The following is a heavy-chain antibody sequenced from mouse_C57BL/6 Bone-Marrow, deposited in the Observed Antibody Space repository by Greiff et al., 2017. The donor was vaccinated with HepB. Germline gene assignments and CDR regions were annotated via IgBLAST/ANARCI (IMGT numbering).Heavy chain of an antibody. CDR3: ASLYYYGSSGGSY. CDR2: IYPGSGNT. J-gene: IGHJ2*01. V-gene: IGHV1-76*01. D-gene: IGHD1-1*01. Sequence: VQLQQSGAELVRPGASVKLSCKASGYTFTDYYINWVKQRPGQGLEWIARIYPGSGNTYYNEKFKGKATLTAEKSSSTAYMQLSSLTSEDSAVYFCASLYYYGSSGGSYWGQGTTLTVSS. CDR1: GYTFTDYY.